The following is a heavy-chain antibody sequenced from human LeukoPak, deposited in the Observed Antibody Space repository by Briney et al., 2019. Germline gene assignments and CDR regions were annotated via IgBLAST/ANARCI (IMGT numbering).Heavy chain of an antibody. CDR2: IYHSGST. CDR3: AREADGGQGPNLDY. D-gene: IGHD4-23*01. CDR1: GGSLSSRNW. V-gene: IGHV4-4*02. J-gene: IGHJ4*02. Sequence: SETLSLTCAIAGGSLSSRNWWHWVRQPPGKGLEWIGEIYHSGSTNYNPSLKSRVTISVDESKNQFSLKLSSVTAADTAVYYCAREADGGQGPNLDYWGQGTLVTVSS.